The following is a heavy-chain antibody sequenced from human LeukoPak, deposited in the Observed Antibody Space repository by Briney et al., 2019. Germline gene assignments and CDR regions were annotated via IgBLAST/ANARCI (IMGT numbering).Heavy chain of an antibody. V-gene: IGHV3-9*01. D-gene: IGHD1-26*01. Sequence: TGGSLRLSCAASGFTFDDYAMHWVRQAPGKGLEWVSGISWNSGSMGYADSVKGRFTISRDNAKNSLYLQMNSLRAEDTALYYCAKDGGSYGFDPWGQGTLVTVSS. J-gene: IGHJ5*02. CDR1: GFTFDDYA. CDR3: AKDGGSYGFDP. CDR2: ISWNSGSM.